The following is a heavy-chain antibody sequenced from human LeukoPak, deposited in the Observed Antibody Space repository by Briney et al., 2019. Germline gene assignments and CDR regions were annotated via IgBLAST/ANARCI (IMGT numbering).Heavy chain of an antibody. Sequence: GGSLRRSCSASGFTFSSYAMHWVRQAPGKGLECVSAITGDGGRTYYADSVKGRFTISRDNSKNTLYLQMNSLRAEDTAVYYCVKDPFYGGNPLYYFDYWGQGTLVTVSS. D-gene: IGHD4-23*01. V-gene: IGHV3-64D*06. J-gene: IGHJ4*02. CDR3: VKDPFYGGNPLYYFDY. CDR1: GFTFSSYA. CDR2: ITGDGGRT.